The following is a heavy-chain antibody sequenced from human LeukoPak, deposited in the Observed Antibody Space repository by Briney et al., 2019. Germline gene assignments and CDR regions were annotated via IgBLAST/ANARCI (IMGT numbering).Heavy chain of an antibody. CDR3: GRDWFLSVGY. D-gene: IGHD3-9*01. CDR2: ISYDGSNK. Sequence: PGGSLRLSCAASGFTFSSYGMHWVRQAPGKGLEWVAVISYDGSNKYYADSVKGRFTISRDNSKNTLYLQMNSLRAEDTAVYYCGRDWFLSVGYWGQGTLVTVSS. CDR1: GFTFSSYG. J-gene: IGHJ4*02. V-gene: IGHV3-30*03.